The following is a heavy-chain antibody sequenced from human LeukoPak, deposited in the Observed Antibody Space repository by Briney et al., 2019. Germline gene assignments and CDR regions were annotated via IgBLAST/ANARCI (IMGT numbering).Heavy chain of an antibody. CDR2: ISYDGSNE. Sequence: PGRSLRLSCTASGFNFRSYAMYWVRHAPGKGLESVAIISYDGSNEHYADSVKGRFTISRDTSKNTLYLQMNSLRAEDTAVYYCARICSGGNCYFPSIWGQGTMVTVSS. D-gene: IGHD2-15*01. J-gene: IGHJ3*02. V-gene: IGHV3-30-3*01. CDR1: GFNFRSYA. CDR3: ARICSGGNCYFPSI.